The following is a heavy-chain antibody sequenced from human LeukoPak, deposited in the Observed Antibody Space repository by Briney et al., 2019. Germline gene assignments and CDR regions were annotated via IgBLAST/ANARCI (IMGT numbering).Heavy chain of an antibody. CDR2: ISPTSSYI. V-gene: IGHV3-21*01. Sequence: GGSLRLSCAASGFTFSSYNMNWVRQAPGKGLEWVSSISPTSSYISYADSVKGRFTISRDNAKNSLYLQMNSLRVEDTAVYYCASTTRPSGPFDPWGQGTLVTVSS. CDR3: ASTTRPSGPFDP. CDR1: GFTFSSYN. J-gene: IGHJ5*02. D-gene: IGHD1-26*01.